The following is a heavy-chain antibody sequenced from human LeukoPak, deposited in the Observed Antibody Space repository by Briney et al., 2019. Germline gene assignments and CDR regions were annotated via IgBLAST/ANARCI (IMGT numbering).Heavy chain of an antibody. CDR1: GGSISSYY. Sequence: PSETLSLTCTVSGGSISSYYWSWIRQPAGKGLEWIGRIYTSGSTNYNPSLKSRVTMSVDTSKNQFSLKLSSVTAADTAVYYCARRRVGSRPLQPYYDFWSGYPIDYWGQGTLVTVSS. J-gene: IGHJ4*02. CDR3: ARRRVGSRPLQPYYDFWSGYPIDY. D-gene: IGHD3-3*01. V-gene: IGHV4-4*07. CDR2: IYTSGST.